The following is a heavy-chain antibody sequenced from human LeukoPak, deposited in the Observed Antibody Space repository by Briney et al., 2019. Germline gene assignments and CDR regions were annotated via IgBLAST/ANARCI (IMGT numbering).Heavy chain of an antibody. J-gene: IGHJ4*02. CDR3: AKSGYSDGSGYYAAYYFDY. D-gene: IGHD3-22*01. CDR2: ISVSGGVT. Sequence: GGSLRLSCAASGXTFSNYGMSWVSQAPGKGLEWVSGISVSGGVTSYVDSVKGRFTISRDNSKNTLYLQMNSLRAEDTGVYYCAKSGYSDGSGYYAAYYFDYWGQGTLVTVSS. V-gene: IGHV3-23*01. CDR1: GXTFSNYG.